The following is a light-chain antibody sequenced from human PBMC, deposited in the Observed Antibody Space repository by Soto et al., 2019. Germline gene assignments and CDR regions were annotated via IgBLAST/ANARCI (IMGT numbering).Light chain of an antibody. Sequence: QSALTQPPSASGSPGQSVTISCTGTNSDIGAYDYVSWFQQHPGKAPKLIIYEVSKWPSGFPDRFSGSKSGNTAFLTVSGLQPEDEADYYCSSYTDSNNLIFGGGTKLTVL. J-gene: IGLJ2*01. CDR1: NSDIGAYDY. CDR3: SSYTDSNNLI. CDR2: EVS. V-gene: IGLV2-8*01.